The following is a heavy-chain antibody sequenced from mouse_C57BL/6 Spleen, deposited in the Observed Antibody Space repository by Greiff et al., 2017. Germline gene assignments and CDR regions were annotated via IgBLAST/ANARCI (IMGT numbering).Heavy chain of an antibody. CDR2: IDPNSGGT. CDR3: ARGYYGSSYLFAY. CDR1: GYTFTSYW. D-gene: IGHD1-1*01. Sequence: QVQLKQPGAELVKPGASVKLSCKASGYTFTSYWMHWVKQRPGRGLEWIGRIDPNSGGTKYNEKFKSKATLTVDKPSSTAYMQLSSLTSEDSAVYYCARGYYGSSYLFAYWGQGTLVTVSA. V-gene: IGHV1-72*01. J-gene: IGHJ3*01.